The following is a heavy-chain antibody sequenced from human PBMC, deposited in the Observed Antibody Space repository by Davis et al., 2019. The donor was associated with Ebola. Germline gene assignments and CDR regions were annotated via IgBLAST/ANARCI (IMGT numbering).Heavy chain of an antibody. CDR3: ARNSVTTRLDYYGMDV. CDR2: INAGNGNT. Sequence: AASVKVSCKASGYTFTRFAIHWVRQAPGQRLEWMGWINAGNGNTIYSQNFQGRVTITRDTSASTVYMELSSLRSEDTAVYYCARNSVTTRLDYYGMDVWGQGTTVTVSS. CDR1: GYTFTRFA. J-gene: IGHJ6*02. D-gene: IGHD4-17*01. V-gene: IGHV1-3*01.